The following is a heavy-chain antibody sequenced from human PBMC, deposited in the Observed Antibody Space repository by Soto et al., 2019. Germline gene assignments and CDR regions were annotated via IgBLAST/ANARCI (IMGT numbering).Heavy chain of an antibody. CDR3: ARGSPVMPVTTNWLDP. V-gene: IGHV4-34*01. Sequence: QVQLQQWGAGLLKPSETLSLTCAVYGGTLRDYYWSWIRQSPGKGLEWIGEINHHGPTNYHPSLKSRVTISVDTSQNQFSLRLRSVTTADTAVFFCARGSPVMPVTTNWLDPWGRGTPVTVSS. J-gene: IGHJ5*02. D-gene: IGHD4-17*01. CDR2: INHHGPT. CDR1: GGTLRDYY.